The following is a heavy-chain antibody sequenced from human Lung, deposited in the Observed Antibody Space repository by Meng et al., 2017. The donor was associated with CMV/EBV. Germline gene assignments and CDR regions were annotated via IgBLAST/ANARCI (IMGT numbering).Heavy chain of an antibody. J-gene: IGHJ4*02. V-gene: IGHV1-18*01. Sequence: SVXVSXXASGYIFTKYGINWMRQAPGQGPEWMGWISAYNGDTMYAQKVQGRVTMTTDTSSSTAFMELRGLRSDDTAVYYCARDAGTIAVSGIVDYWGQGTXVTVSS. CDR2: ISAYNGDT. CDR1: GYIFTKYG. CDR3: ARDAGTIAVSGIVDY. D-gene: IGHD6-19*01.